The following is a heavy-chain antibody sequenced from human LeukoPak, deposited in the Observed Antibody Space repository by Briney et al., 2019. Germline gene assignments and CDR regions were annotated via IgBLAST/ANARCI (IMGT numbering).Heavy chain of an antibody. CDR2: INPNSGGT. V-gene: IGHV1-2*02. D-gene: IGHD3-9*01. J-gene: IGHJ6*02. CDR1: GYTFTGYY. Sequence: ASVKVSCKASGYTFTGYYMHWVRQAPGQGLEWMGWINPNSGGTNYAQKFQGRVTMTRDTSISTAYMELSRLRSDDTAVYYCARLRYFDWLSPDYYYYGMDVWGQGTTVTVSS. CDR3: ARLRYFDWLSPDYYYYGMDV.